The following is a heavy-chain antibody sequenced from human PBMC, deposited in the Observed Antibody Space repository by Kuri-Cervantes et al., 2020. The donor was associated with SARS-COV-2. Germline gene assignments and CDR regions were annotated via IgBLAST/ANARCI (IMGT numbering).Heavy chain of an antibody. CDR3: ARRDGGLGGWAFDI. V-gene: IGHV4-34*01. CDR2: INHSGST. Sequence: SQTLSLTCAVSGYSISSGYYWSWIRQPPGKGLEWIGEINHSGSTNYNPSLKSRVTISVDTSKDQFSLKLSSVTAADTAVYYCARRDGGLGGWAFDIWGQGTMVTVSS. J-gene: IGHJ3*02. D-gene: IGHD5-24*01. CDR1: GYSISSGYY.